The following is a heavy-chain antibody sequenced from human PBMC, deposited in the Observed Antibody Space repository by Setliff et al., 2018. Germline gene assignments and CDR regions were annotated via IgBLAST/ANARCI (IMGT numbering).Heavy chain of an antibody. Sequence: PSETLSLTCAVYGGSFSGYYWSWIRQPPGKGLEWIGEINHSGSTNYNPSLKSRVTISVDTSKNQFSLKLSSVTAADTAVYYCARRYNFWSGYFDYWGQGTLGTVSS. CDR3: ARRYNFWSGYFDY. D-gene: IGHD3-3*01. V-gene: IGHV4-34*01. CDR1: GGSFSGYY. J-gene: IGHJ4*02. CDR2: INHSGST.